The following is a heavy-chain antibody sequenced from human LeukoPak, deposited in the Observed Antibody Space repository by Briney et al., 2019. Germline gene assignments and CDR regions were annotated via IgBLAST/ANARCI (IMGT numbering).Heavy chain of an antibody. CDR1: GGSFGGHY. Sequence: SETLSLTCAVYGGSFGGHYWSWIRQPPGKGPEWIGEINHSGSTNYNPSLKSRVTISVDTSKNQFSLKLSSVTAADTAVYYCARSRDGSGSYYNDLDXWGQGXLVTV. V-gene: IGHV4-34*01. CDR3: ARSRDGSGSYYNDLDX. D-gene: IGHD3-10*01. J-gene: IGHJ4*02. CDR2: INHSGST.